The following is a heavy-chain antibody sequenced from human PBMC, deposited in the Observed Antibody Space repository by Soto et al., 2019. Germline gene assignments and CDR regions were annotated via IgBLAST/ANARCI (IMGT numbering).Heavy chain of an antibody. CDR2: IYYSGST. Sequence: SETLSLTCTVSGGSISGSGYYWGWLRQPPGKGLEWIGTIYYSGSTYSNSSLKSRVTISVDTSKNQFSLKLSSVTAADTAVYYCARDFITGTTFCDYWGQGTLVTVSS. D-gene: IGHD1-7*01. CDR3: ARDFITGTTFCDY. V-gene: IGHV4-39*02. CDR1: GGSISGSGYY. J-gene: IGHJ4*02.